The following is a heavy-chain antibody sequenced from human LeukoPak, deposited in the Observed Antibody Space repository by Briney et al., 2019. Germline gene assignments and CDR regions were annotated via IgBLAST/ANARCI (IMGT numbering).Heavy chain of an antibody. D-gene: IGHD3-3*01. Sequence: GGSLRLSCAASGFTFSSYAMSWVPQAPGKGLEWVSAISGSGGSTYYADSVKGRFTISRDNSKNTLYLQMNSLRAEDTAVYYCAKIPYYDFWSGRQYFDYWGQGTLVTVSS. CDR3: AKIPYYDFWSGRQYFDY. J-gene: IGHJ4*02. V-gene: IGHV3-23*01. CDR1: GFTFSSYA. CDR2: ISGSGGST.